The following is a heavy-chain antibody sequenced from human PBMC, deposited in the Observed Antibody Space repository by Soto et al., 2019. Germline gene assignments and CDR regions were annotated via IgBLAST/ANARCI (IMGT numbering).Heavy chain of an antibody. CDR3: ASQISYICDF. J-gene: IGHJ4*02. Sequence: GESLKISGTGAGYRLDGAWIGWVRQMPGKGLEWMGIIKPGGSDLRYSPSFRGQVTISADAAVNTAFLQWNSLKASDNAMYYCASQISYICDFGAQGTLVTVFS. CDR2: IKPGGSDL. D-gene: IGHD1-26*01. CDR1: GYRLDGAW. V-gene: IGHV5-51*01.